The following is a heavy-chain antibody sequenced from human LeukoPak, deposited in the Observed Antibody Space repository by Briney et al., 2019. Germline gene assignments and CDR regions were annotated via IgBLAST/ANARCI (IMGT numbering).Heavy chain of an antibody. D-gene: IGHD3-10*01. J-gene: IGHJ5*02. CDR2: IYHSGST. CDR1: GYSISSGYY. Sequence: SETLSLTCTVSGYSISSGYYWGWIRQPPGKGLEWIGSIYHSGSTYYNPSLKSRVTMSLDTSKNQFSLKLSSVTAADTAVYYCARHGNSNRLWFGEFPWFDPWGQGTLVTVSS. CDR3: ARHGNSNRLWFGEFPWFDP. V-gene: IGHV4-38-2*02.